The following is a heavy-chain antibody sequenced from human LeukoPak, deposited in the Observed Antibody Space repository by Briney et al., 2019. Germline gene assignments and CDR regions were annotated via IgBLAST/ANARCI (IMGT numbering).Heavy chain of an antibody. Sequence: GGSLRLSCAASGFTFSNYWMSWVRQAPGKGLEWVANIKQDGSVEYYVDSVKGRFTISRDNAKNSLYLQMNSPGAEDTAVYYCARIGYSSSSFDCWGQGTLVTVPS. CDR3: ARIGYSSSSFDC. V-gene: IGHV3-7*01. J-gene: IGHJ4*02. CDR2: IKQDGSVE. D-gene: IGHD6-6*01. CDR1: GFTFSNYW.